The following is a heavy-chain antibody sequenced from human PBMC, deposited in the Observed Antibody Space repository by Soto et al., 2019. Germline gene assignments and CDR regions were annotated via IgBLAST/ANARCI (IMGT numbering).Heavy chain of an antibody. Sequence: QVQLVQSWAEVKKPGASVKVSCKTSGYAFTGFYIHWVRQAPGQGLEWMGWISPNTGGTSYAQKFQGRVTMTRDTSISTAYMELTRLRSDDTAVFYCARVRQPVLDYFDYWGQGTLVNVSS. CDR3: ARVRQPVLDYFDY. V-gene: IGHV1-2*02. CDR2: ISPNTGGT. CDR1: GYAFTGFY. D-gene: IGHD3-3*01. J-gene: IGHJ4*02.